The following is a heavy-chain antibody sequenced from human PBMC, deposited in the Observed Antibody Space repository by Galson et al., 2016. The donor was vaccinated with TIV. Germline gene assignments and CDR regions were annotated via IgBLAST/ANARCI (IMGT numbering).Heavy chain of an antibody. Sequence: SLRLSCAASGFAFSAYFMSWIRQVPGKGPEWLAWIDNSGTATYYAESVKGRFTISSDNNKNSLHLQMNDLTEDDSAVYYCGRQDWWQNDHWGQGAVVTVSS. D-gene: IGHD2-15*01. CDR2: IDNSGTAT. V-gene: IGHV3-11*01. CDR1: GFAFSAYF. CDR3: GRQDWWQNDH. J-gene: IGHJ4*02.